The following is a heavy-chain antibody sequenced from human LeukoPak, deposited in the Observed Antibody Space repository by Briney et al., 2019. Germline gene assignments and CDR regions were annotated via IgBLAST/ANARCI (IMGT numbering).Heavy chain of an antibody. V-gene: IGHV1-69*13. CDR1: GYTFTSYG. D-gene: IGHD2-2*01. CDR2: IIPIFGTA. CDR3: AAVVPAVMGYFDY. Sequence: ASVTVSCKASGYTFTSYGISWVRQAPGQGLEWMGGIIPIFGTANYAQKFQGRVTITAGESTSTAYMELSSLRSEDTAVYYCAAVVPAVMGYFDYWGQGTLVTVSS. J-gene: IGHJ4*02.